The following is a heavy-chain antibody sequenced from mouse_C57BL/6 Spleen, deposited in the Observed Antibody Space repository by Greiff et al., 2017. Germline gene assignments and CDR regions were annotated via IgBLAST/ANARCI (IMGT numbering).Heavy chain of an antibody. CDR1: GFTFTDYY. J-gene: IGHJ4*01. V-gene: IGHV7-3*01. Sequence: EVNVVESGGGLVQPGGSLSLSCAASGFTFTDYYMSWVRQPPGKALEWLGFISNKANGSTTEYSASVKGRFTISRDNSQMILYLQMDALGAEDSATYYCARYRLDYWGQGTSVTVSS. CDR2: ISNKANGSTT. CDR3: ARYRLDY.